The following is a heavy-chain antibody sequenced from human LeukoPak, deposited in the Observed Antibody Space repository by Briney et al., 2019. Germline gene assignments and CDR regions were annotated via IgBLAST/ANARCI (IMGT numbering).Heavy chain of an antibody. CDR3: ARADKDYGDYGAV. D-gene: IGHD4-17*01. V-gene: IGHV3-21*01. Sequence: GGSLRPSCAASGFTFSNYAMSWVREAPGKGLEWGSSISSSSSYIYYADSVKGRFTISRDNAKNSLYLQMNSLRAEDTAVYYCARADKDYGDYGAVWGQGTLVTVSS. J-gene: IGHJ4*02. CDR2: ISSSSSYI. CDR1: GFTFSNYA.